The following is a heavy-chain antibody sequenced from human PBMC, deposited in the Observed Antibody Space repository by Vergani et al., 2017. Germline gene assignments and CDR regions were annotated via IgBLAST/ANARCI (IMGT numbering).Heavy chain of an antibody. CDR3: AKGAYDYVWGSYRSYYFDY. CDR2: ISGSGGST. J-gene: IGHJ4*02. Sequence: EVQLLESGGGLVQPGGSLRLSCAASGFTFSSYAMSWVRQAPGKGLEWVSGISGSGGSTYYADSVKGRFTISRDISKNTLFLQMNSLRAEDTAVYYCAKGAYDYVWGSYRSYYFDYWGQGTLVTVSS. CDR1: GFTFSSYA. D-gene: IGHD3-16*02. V-gene: IGHV3-23*01.